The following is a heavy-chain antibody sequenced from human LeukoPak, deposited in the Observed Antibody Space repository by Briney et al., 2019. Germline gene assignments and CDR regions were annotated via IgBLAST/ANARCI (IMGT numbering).Heavy chain of an antibody. V-gene: IGHV3-23*01. CDR3: AGSSSNGPSGYLYY. CDR1: GFTFSSHA. Sequence: GGSLSLSCAASGFTFSSHAMNWVRRAPGKGLEWVSAISGSGASTYYADSVKGRFSISRDNSENTLYLQMTSLRAEDTAVYYCAGSSSNGPSGYLYYWGHGTLVTVSS. J-gene: IGHJ4*01. D-gene: IGHD2-8*01. CDR2: ISGSGAST.